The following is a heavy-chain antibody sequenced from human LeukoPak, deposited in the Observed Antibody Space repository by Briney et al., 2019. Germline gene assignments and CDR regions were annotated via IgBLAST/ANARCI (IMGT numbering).Heavy chain of an antibody. Sequence: SETLSLTCAVYGGSFSGYYWSWLRQPPGKGLEWIGEINHSGSTNYNPSLKSRVTISVDTSKNQFSLKLSSVTAADTAVYYCARGRGRFLEWYFDYWGQGTLVTVSS. CDR3: ARGRGRFLEWYFDY. CDR2: INHSGST. J-gene: IGHJ4*02. V-gene: IGHV4-34*01. D-gene: IGHD3-3*01. CDR1: GGSFSGYY.